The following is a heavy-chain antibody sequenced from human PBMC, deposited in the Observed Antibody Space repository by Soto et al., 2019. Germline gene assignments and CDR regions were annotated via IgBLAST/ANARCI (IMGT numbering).Heavy chain of an antibody. CDR2: IYYSGST. CDR3: ARMRGYSYGDTFDY. D-gene: IGHD5-18*01. CDR1: GGSIRSGVCY. J-gene: IGHJ4*02. Sequence: SETLCLTCTVSGGSIRSGVCYWSWIRQHPGKGLEWIGYIYYSGSTYYNPSLKSRVTISVDTSKNQFSLKLSSVTAADTAVYYCARMRGYSYGDTFDYWGQGTLVTVSS. V-gene: IGHV4-31*03.